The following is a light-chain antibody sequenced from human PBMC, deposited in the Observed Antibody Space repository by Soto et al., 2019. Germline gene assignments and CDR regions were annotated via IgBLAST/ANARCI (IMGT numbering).Light chain of an antibody. V-gene: IGKV1D-12*01. CDR2: AAS. J-gene: IGKJ4*01. CDR3: QQANSFPPT. CDR1: QGISSW. Sequence: DIQMTQSPSSVSASVGDRVTITCRASQGISSWLAWYQQKPGKAPKLLIYAASSLQSGVPSRFXXXXXXXXXXXXXXSLQPEDFATYYCQQANSFPPTFGGGTKVEIK.